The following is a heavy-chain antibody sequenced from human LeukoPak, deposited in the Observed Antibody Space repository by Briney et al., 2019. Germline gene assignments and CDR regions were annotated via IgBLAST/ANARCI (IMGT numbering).Heavy chain of an antibody. D-gene: IGHD3-10*01. Sequence: SETLSLTCTVSGDSISSSSYYWSWIRQPPGKGLEWIGYIYYSGSTNYNPSLKSRVTISVDTSKNQFSLKLSSVTAADTAVYYCARHGPHDVLLWFGVDYWGQGTLVTVSS. CDR1: GDSISSSSYY. V-gene: IGHV4-61*05. CDR2: IYYSGST. J-gene: IGHJ4*02. CDR3: ARHGPHDVLLWFGVDY.